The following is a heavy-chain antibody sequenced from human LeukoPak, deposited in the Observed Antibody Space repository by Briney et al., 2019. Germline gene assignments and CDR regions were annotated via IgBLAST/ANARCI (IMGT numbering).Heavy chain of an antibody. CDR3: ARVASPYGSGSYYNPLYYFDY. D-gene: IGHD3-10*01. V-gene: IGHV4-31*03. Sequence: PSETLSLTCTVSGGSISSGGYYWSWIRQHPGKGLEWIGYIYYSGSTYYNPSLKSRVTISVDTSKNQFSLKLSSVTAADTAVYYCARVASPYGSGSYYNPLYYFDYWGQGTLVTVSS. CDR2: IYYSGST. CDR1: GGSISSGGYY. J-gene: IGHJ4*02.